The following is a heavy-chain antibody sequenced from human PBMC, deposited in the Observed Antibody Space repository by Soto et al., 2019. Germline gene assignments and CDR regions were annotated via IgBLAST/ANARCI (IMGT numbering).Heavy chain of an antibody. V-gene: IGHV3-64D*08. Sequence: QTGGSLRLSCSASGFTFSSYAMYWVRQAPGKRLEYVSGVTKNADGTSYADSVKGRFTVSRDNSKNTLYLQMSSLRTEDTAVYYCVSSPGILGTAVGYFDCWGQGTLVTVSS. J-gene: IGHJ4*02. CDR2: VTKNADGT. CDR3: VSSPGILGTAVGYFDC. D-gene: IGHD6-13*01. CDR1: GFTFSSYA.